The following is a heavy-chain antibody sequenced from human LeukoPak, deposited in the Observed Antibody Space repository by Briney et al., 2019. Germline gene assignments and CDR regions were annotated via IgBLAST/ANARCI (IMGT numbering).Heavy chain of an antibody. CDR1: EFAFSSYS. Sequence: TGGSLRLSCAASEFAFSSYSMSWFRQAPGKGLEWVASITSGSKYIFYADSVRGRFTISRDNAENSLFLHMKSLRADDTAVYYCARDEETVAGLNGFDLWGQGTLVTVSS. CDR3: ARDEETVAGLNGFDL. J-gene: IGHJ4*02. V-gene: IGHV3-21*01. CDR2: ITSGSKYI. D-gene: IGHD6-19*01.